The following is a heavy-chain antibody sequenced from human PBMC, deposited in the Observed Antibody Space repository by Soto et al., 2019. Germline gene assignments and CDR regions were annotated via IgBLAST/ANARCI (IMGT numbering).Heavy chain of an antibody. J-gene: IGHJ4*02. CDR2: ISGSGGIA. CDR1: GFTFSSYA. Sequence: PGGSLRLSCAASGFTFSSYAMSWVRQAPGKGLEWVSTISGSGGIAYYANSVKGRFTISRDNSGNTLSLQMSSLGAEDTAVYYCVRGGTSSWYALFYWGQGTLVTVSS. D-gene: IGHD6-13*01. V-gene: IGHV3-23*01. CDR3: VRGGTSSWYALFY.